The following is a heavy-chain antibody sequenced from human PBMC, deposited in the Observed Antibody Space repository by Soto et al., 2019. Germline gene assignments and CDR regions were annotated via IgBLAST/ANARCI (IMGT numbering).Heavy chain of an antibody. CDR2: ISAYNGNT. V-gene: IGHV1-18*01. D-gene: IGHD3-9*01. CDR1: GYTFTSYG. CDR3: ARASYDILTGYYPYFDY. Sequence: ASVKVSCKASGYTFTSYGISWVRQAPGQGLEWMGWISAYNGNTNYAQKLQGRVTMTRNTSISTAYMELSSLRSEDTAVYYCARASYDILTGYYPYFDYWGQGTLVTVSS. J-gene: IGHJ4*02.